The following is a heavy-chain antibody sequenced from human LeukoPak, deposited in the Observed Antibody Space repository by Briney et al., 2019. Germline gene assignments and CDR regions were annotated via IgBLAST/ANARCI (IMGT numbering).Heavy chain of an antibody. Sequence: GESLKISCKGSGYSFNSYWIGWWRQPPGKGVGWVGIIYSGGAKTRYSPSFEGQVTISADKSISTAYLQWSSLNASDTAVYYCARAHDSSGLDYWGQGTLVTVSS. D-gene: IGHD3-22*01. V-gene: IGHV5-51*01. CDR1: GYSFNSYW. J-gene: IGHJ4*02. CDR3: ARAHDSSGLDY. CDR2: IYSGGAKT.